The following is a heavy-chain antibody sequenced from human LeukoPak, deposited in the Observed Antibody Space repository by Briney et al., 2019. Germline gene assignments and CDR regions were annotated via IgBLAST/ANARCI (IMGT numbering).Heavy chain of an antibody. CDR1: GGSISSGDYY. Sequence: SETLSLTCTVSGGSISSGDYYWSWIRQPPGKGLEWIGYIYYSGSTYYNPSLKSRVTISVDTSMNQFSLKLSSVTAADTAVYYCARGLRGDPSDYWGQGTLVTVSS. V-gene: IGHV4-30-4*01. CDR2: IYYSGST. J-gene: IGHJ4*02. CDR3: ARGLRGDPSDY.